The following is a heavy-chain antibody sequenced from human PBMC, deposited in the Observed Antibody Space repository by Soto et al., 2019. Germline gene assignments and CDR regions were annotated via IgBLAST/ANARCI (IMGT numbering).Heavy chain of an antibody. D-gene: IGHD3-3*01. J-gene: IGHJ5*02. CDR1: GYTFTSYG. CDR2: ISAYNGNT. CDR3: ASGPRITIFGVVPTFDP. V-gene: IGHV1-18*01. Sequence: QVQLVQSGAEVKKPGASVKVSCKASGYTFTSYGISWVRQAPGQGLEWMGWISAYNGNTNYAQKLQGRVTMTTNTSTSTANMELRSLRSDVTAVYYCASGPRITIFGVVPTFDPWGQGTLGTVSS.